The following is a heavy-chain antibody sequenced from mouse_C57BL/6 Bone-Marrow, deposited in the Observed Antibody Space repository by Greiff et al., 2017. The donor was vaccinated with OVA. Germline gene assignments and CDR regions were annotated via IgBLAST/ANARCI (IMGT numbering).Heavy chain of an antibody. CDR3: ARKGYYSNAMDY. Sequence: VKLMESGPGLVQPSQSLSITCTVSGFSLTSYGVHWVRQSPGKGLEWLGVIWSGGSKDYNAAFISRLSISKNNSKSQVFFKMNSLQADDTAIYYCARKGYYSNAMDYWGQGTSVTVSS. D-gene: IGHD2-5*01. CDR2: IWSGGSK. V-gene: IGHV2-2*01. CDR1: GFSLTSYG. J-gene: IGHJ4*01.